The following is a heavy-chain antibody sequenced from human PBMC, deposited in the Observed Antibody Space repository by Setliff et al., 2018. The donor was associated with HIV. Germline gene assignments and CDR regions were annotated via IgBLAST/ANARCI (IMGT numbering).Heavy chain of an antibody. CDR2: IYQTGST. Sequence: SETLSLTCTVSGGSISSGDYYWSWIRQSPGKGLEWIGSIYQTGSTYYNPSFKSRVTVSLDMSKNQFSLRLASVTAADTAVYYCTRQAWDSKSSGYFSDYWGQGTLVTVSS. V-gene: IGHV4-39*01. CDR3: TRQAWDSKSSGYFSDY. D-gene: IGHD3-22*01. J-gene: IGHJ4*02. CDR1: GGSISSGDYY.